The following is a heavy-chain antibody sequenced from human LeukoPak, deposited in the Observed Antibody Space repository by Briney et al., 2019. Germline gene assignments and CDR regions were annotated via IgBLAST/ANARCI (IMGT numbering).Heavy chain of an antibody. D-gene: IGHD3-10*02. J-gene: IGHJ6*04. V-gene: IGHV3-69-1*02. CDR3: AELGITMIGGV. CDR1: GFTFSTYT. Sequence: GGSLRLSCAASGFTFSTYTIHWVRQAPGKGLEWVSTIRNGGSTGYADSVKGRFTISRDNAKNSLYLQMNSLRAEDTAVYYCAELGITMIGGVWGKGTTVTISS. CDR2: IRNGGST.